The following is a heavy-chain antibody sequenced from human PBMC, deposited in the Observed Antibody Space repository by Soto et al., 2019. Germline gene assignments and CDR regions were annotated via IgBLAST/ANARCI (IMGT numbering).Heavy chain of an antibody. CDR2: IRSKPYSYAT. CDR1: GFSLSGSA. V-gene: IGHV3-73*02. D-gene: IGHD6-13*01. Sequence: EVQLVESGGGLVQPGGSLKLSCAASGFSLSGSAMHWVRQASGKGLEWVGRIRSKPYSYATAYAASVNGRFTISRDDSQNTASLQMNNLKTEDTAVYFYSGISADWGQGTLVTVSS. J-gene: IGHJ4*02. CDR3: SGISAD.